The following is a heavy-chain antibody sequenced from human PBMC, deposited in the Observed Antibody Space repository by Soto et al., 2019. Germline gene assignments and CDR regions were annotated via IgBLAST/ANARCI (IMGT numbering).Heavy chain of an antibody. CDR1: GYSFTSYW. J-gene: IGHJ6*02. CDR3: ATPRTVRLGEPDYYYYGMDV. Sequence: GESLKISCKGSGYSFTSYWIGWVRQMPGKGLEWMGIIYPGDSDTRYSPSFQGQVTISADKSISTAYLQWSSLKASDTAMYYCATPRTVRLGEPDYYYYGMDVWGQGTTVTVSS. V-gene: IGHV5-51*01. D-gene: IGHD3-16*01. CDR2: IYPGDSDT.